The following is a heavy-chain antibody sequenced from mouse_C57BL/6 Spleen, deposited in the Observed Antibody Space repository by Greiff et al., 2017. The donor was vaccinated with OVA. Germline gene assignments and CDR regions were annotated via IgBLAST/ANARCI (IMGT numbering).Heavy chain of an antibody. CDR2: ISSGSSTI. J-gene: IGHJ3*01. CDR1: GFTFSDYG. D-gene: IGHD2-5*01. Sequence: EVKVEESGGGLVKPGGSLKLSCAASGFTFSDYGMHWVRQAPEKGLEWVAYISSGSSTIYYADTVKGRFTISRDNAKNTLFLQMTSLRSEDTAMYYCARSYSNSFAYWGQGTLVTVSA. V-gene: IGHV5-17*01. CDR3: ARSYSNSFAY.